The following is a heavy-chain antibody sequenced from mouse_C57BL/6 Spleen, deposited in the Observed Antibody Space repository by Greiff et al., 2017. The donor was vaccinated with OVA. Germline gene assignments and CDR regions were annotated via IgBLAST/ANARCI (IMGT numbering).Heavy chain of an antibody. Sequence: VQLQQPGAELVKPGASVKLSCKASGYTFTSYWMHWVKQRPGRGLGWIGRIDPNSGGTKYNEKFKSKATLTVDKPSSTAYMQLSSLTSEDSAVYYCARALTGPYYAMDYWGQGTSVTVSS. J-gene: IGHJ4*01. D-gene: IGHD4-1*01. CDR1: GYTFTSYW. CDR2: IDPNSGGT. CDR3: ARALTGPYYAMDY. V-gene: IGHV1-72*01.